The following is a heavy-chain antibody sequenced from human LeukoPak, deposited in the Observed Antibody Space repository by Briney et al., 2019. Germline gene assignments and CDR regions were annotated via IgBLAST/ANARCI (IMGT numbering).Heavy chain of an antibody. CDR3: ARVRLAIVDC. V-gene: IGHV3-64*01. Sequence: PGGSLRLSCAASGFTFSNYVMHWVRQAPGKGLEFVSSITTDGGSTYYANSVTGRFTISRGNSNNTLYLQMGSLRAEDMAVYFCARVRLAIVDCWGQGTLVTVSS. D-gene: IGHD3-9*01. CDR2: ITTDGGST. J-gene: IGHJ4*02. CDR1: GFTFSNYV.